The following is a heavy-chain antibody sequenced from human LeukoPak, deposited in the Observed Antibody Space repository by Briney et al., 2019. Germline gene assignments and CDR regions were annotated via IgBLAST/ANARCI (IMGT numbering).Heavy chain of an antibody. CDR1: GFTFSSYA. CDR3: AKLGTRGYSYTGYYFDY. V-gene: IGHV3-23*01. Sequence: GGSLRLSCAASGFTFSSYAMSWVRHAPGKGLEWVSAISGSGGSTYYADSVKGRFTISRDNSKNTLYLQMNSLRAEDTAVYYCAKLGTRGYSYTGYYFDYWGQGTLVTVSS. D-gene: IGHD5-18*01. J-gene: IGHJ4*02. CDR2: ISGSGGST.